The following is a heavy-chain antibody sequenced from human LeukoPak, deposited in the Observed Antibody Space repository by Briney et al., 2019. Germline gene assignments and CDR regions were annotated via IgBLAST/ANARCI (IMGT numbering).Heavy chain of an antibody. D-gene: IGHD3-22*01. Sequence: GGSLRLSCAASGFTVGSNYMSWVRQAPGKGLEWVSSISGSGGSTYYADSVKGRFTISRDSSKNTLYLQMNSLRVEDTAVYYCSSGPGKTGKYYFDYWGQGNLVTVSS. CDR1: GFTVGSNY. V-gene: IGHV3-23*01. J-gene: IGHJ4*02. CDR3: SSGPGKTGKYYFDY. CDR2: ISGSGGST.